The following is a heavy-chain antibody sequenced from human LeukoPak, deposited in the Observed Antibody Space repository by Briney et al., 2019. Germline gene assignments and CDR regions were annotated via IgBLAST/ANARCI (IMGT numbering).Heavy chain of an antibody. V-gene: IGHV3-7*03. CDR2: IKQDGSEK. D-gene: IGHD6-19*01. CDR1: GFTFSSYW. CDR3: ARAPSDSGWYVFPPKTLYYFDY. J-gene: IGHJ4*02. Sequence: GGSLRLSCAASGFTFSSYWMSWVRQAPGKGLEWVANIKQDGSEKYYVVSVKGRFTIPRDNAKNSLYLQMNSLRAEDTAVYYCARAPSDSGWYVFPPKTLYYFDYWGQGTLVTVSS.